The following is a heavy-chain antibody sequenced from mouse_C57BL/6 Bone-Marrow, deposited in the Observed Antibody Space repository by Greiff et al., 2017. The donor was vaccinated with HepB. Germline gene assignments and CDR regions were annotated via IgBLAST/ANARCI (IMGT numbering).Heavy chain of an antibody. CDR2: FYPGSGSI. J-gene: IGHJ3*01. D-gene: IGHD1-1*01. CDR3: ARHKGGFYGSSFLFAY. Sequence: QVQLKESGAELVKPGASVKLSCKASGYTFTEYTIHWVKQRSGQGLEWIGWFYPGSGSIKYNEKFKDKATLTEDKSSSTVYMELSRLTSEDSAVYFCARHKGGFYGSSFLFAYWGQGTLVTVSA. CDR1: GYTFTEYT. V-gene: IGHV1-62-2*01.